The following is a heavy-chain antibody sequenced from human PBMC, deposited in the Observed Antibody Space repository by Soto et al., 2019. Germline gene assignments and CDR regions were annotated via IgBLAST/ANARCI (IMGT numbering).Heavy chain of an antibody. Sequence: ASVKVSCKASGYTFTGYYMHWVRQAPGQGLEWMGWVNPNSGVINYAQKFQGRVTMIRDTSISAAYMELSRLRSDDTAVYYCARAGYNWNDAGKSFDYWGQGTLVTVSS. V-gene: IGHV1-2*02. CDR2: VNPNSGVI. D-gene: IGHD1-1*01. J-gene: IGHJ4*02. CDR1: GYTFTGYY. CDR3: ARAGYNWNDAGKSFDY.